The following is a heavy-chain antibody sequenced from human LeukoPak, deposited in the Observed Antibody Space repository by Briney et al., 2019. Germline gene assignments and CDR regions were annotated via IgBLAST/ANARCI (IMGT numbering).Heavy chain of an antibody. D-gene: IGHD4-23*01. CDR3: AKGPQTVAPYYFDY. V-gene: IGHV3-23*01. CDR1: GFTFSSYA. J-gene: IGHJ4*02. Sequence: GGSLRLSCAASGFTFSSYAMSWVRQAPGKGLEWVATITGSGGSTNYADSVKGRPTISRDNSKNTLYLQMNSLRAEDTAVYYCAKGPQTVAPYYFDYWGQGTLVTVSS. CDR2: ITGSGGST.